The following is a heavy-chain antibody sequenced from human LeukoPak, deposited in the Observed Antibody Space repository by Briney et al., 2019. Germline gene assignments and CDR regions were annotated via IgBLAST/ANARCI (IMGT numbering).Heavy chain of an antibody. CDR2: ISGSGGST. V-gene: IGHV3-23*01. D-gene: IGHD2-2*01. CDR1: GFTFSSYA. J-gene: IGHJ5*02. Sequence: GGSLRLSCAASGFTFSSYAMSWVRQAPGKGREWVSAISGSGGSTYYADSVKGRFTISRDNSKNTLYLQMNRLRAEDTAVYYCAKRPAIPGGGFDPWGQGTLVTVSS. CDR3: AKRPAIPGGGFDP.